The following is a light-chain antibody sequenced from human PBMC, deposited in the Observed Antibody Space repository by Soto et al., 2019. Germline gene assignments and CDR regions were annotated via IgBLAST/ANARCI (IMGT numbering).Light chain of an antibody. V-gene: IGKV3-20*01. CDR1: QSVTNTY. CDR3: QHYGRSPM. CDR2: ATS. Sequence: EIVLAQSPGTLSLSPGERATLSCRASQSVTNTYLAWYQQRSGQAPRLLVYATSTRAVVVPDRFTGSGTGTDFTLTISRLEPEDFAVYYCQHYGRSPMFGPGTKVAIK. J-gene: IGKJ1*01.